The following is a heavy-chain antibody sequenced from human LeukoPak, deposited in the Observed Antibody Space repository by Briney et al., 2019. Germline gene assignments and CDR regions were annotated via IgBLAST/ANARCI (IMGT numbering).Heavy chain of an antibody. CDR3: ARDRPYYDILTGYYHRLLFDY. Sequence: GGSLRLSCAASGFTFSSYWMSWVRQAPGKGLEWVANIKQDGSEKYYLDSVKGRFTISRDNAKNSLYLQMNSLRAEDTAVYYCARDRPYYDILTGYYHRLLFDYWGQGTLVTVSS. J-gene: IGHJ4*02. D-gene: IGHD3-9*01. CDR1: GFTFSSYW. CDR2: IKQDGSEK. V-gene: IGHV3-7*01.